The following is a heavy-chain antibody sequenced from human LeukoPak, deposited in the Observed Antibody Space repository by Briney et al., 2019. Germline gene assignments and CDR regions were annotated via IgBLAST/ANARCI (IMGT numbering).Heavy chain of an antibody. CDR1: GGSFSGYY. Sequence: SETLSLTCAVYGGSFSGYYWSWIRQPPGKGLEWIGEINHSGSTNYNPSLKSRVTISVDTSKNQFSLKLSSVTAADTAVYYCARPSLWSGIDFWGQETLVTVPS. CDR2: INHSGST. J-gene: IGHJ4*02. V-gene: IGHV4-34*01. CDR3: ARPSLWSGIDF. D-gene: IGHD3-3*01.